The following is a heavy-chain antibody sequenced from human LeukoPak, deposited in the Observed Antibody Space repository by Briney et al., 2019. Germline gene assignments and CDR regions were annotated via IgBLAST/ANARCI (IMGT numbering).Heavy chain of an antibody. CDR3: ARGRHGDYGGY. Sequence: SETLSLTCTVSGGSISNYYWSWIRQSPGKGLEWIGYIYYSGSTNYNPSLKSRVTISVDTSKNQFSLKPSSVTVADTAVYYCARGRHGDYGGYWGQGTLVTVSS. CDR2: IYYSGST. J-gene: IGHJ4*02. D-gene: IGHD4-17*01. CDR1: GGSISNYY. V-gene: IGHV4-59*01.